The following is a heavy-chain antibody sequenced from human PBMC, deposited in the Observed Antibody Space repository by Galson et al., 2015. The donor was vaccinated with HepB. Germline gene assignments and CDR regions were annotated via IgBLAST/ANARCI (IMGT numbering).Heavy chain of an antibody. V-gene: IGHV3-23*01. CDR3: AKSPQGWGSYYYYYMDV. CDR1: GFTFSSYA. CDR2: ISGSGGST. Sequence: SLRLSCAASGFTFSSYAMSWVRQAPGKGLEWDSAISGSGGSTYYADSVKGRFTISRDNSKNTLYLQMNSLRAEDTAVYYCAKSPQGWGSYYYYYMDVWGKGTTVTVSS. D-gene: IGHD3-16*01. J-gene: IGHJ6*03.